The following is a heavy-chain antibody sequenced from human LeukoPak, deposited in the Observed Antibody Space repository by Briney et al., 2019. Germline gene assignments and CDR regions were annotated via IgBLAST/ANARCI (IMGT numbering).Heavy chain of an antibody. D-gene: IGHD2-15*01. CDR1: GFTFSNAW. CDR2: ISSSSSYI. J-gene: IGHJ6*03. V-gene: IGHV3-21*01. Sequence: GGSLRLSCAASGFTFSNAWMSWVRQAPGKGLEWVSSISSSSSYIYYADSVKGRFTISRDNAKNSLYLQMNSLRAEDTAVYYCARDFAVELLYYYMDVWGKGTTVTVSS. CDR3: ARDFAVELLYYYMDV.